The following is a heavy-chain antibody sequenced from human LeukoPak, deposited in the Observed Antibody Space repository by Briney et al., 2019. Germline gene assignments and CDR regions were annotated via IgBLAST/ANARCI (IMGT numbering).Heavy chain of an antibody. D-gene: IGHD3-22*01. CDR1: GYSFTSYW. CDR2: IYPGDSDT. V-gene: IGHV5-51*01. CDR3: ARQKTKYYYDSSGYYPHFDY. Sequence: GESLKISCKGSGYSFTSYWIGWVRQMPGKGLEWMGIIYPGDSDTRYSPSFQGQVTISADKSIGTAYLQWGSLKASDTAMYYCARQKTKYYYDSSGYYPHFDYWGQGTLVTVSS. J-gene: IGHJ4*02.